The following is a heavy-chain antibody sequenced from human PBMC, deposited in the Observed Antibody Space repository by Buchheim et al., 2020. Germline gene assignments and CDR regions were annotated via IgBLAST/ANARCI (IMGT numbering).Heavy chain of an antibody. Sequence: QVQLVESGGGVVQPGRSLRLSCAASGFTFSSYGMHWVRQAPGKGLEWVAVISYDGSNKYYADSVKGRFTISRDNSKNTLYLQMNSLRAEDTAVYYCAKRVDTAMANYYYYGMDVGGQGTT. CDR3: AKRVDTAMANYYYYGMDV. V-gene: IGHV3-30*18. CDR2: ISYDGSNK. CDR1: GFTFSSYG. D-gene: IGHD5-18*01. J-gene: IGHJ6*02.